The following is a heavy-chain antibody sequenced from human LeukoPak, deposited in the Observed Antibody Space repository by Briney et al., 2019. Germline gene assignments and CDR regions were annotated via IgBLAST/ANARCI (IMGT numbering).Heavy chain of an antibody. D-gene: IGHD6-19*01. CDR2: ISSSSTI. V-gene: IGHV3-48*04. J-gene: IGHJ4*02. CDR1: GFTFSSYS. CDR3: ARDLVAVAGAVDY. Sequence: GGSLRLSCAASGFTFSSYSMNWVRQAPGKGLEWVSYISSSSTIYYADSVKGRFTISRDNAKNSLYLQMNSLRAEDTAVYYCARDLVAVAGAVDYWGQGTLVTVSS.